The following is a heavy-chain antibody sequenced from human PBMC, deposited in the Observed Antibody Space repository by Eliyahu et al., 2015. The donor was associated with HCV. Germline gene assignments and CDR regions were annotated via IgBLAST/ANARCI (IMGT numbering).Heavy chain of an antibody. CDR1: GYTFTGXY. CDR2: INPNSGGT. CDR3: ARAGLNTYYYGSGSYYKY. V-gene: IGHV1-2*02. D-gene: IGHD3-10*01. Sequence: QVQLVQSGAEVKKPGPSVKVSCKAXGYTFTGXYMHWVRXAPGQGLEWMGWINPNSGGTNYAQKFQGRVTMTRDTSISTAYMELSRLRSDDTAVYYCARAGLNTYYYGSGSYYKYWGQGTLVTVSS. J-gene: IGHJ4*02.